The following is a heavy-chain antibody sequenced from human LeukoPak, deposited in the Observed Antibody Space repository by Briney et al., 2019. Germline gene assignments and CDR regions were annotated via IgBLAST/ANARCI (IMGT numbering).Heavy chain of an antibody. D-gene: IGHD1-26*01. CDR3: AKDEGGVGFGLDC. V-gene: IGHV3-48*03. CDR2: ISGSCSRI. J-gene: IGHJ4*02. Sequence: PGGSLRHSCAGSGLTFSNYEMNWVRQAPGKGLEWVSFISGSCSRIYYADSVQARFTISRDNAKNSLFLQMDNLRVDDTGVYYCAKDEGGVGFGLDCWGQGTLVTVSS. CDR1: GLTFSNYE.